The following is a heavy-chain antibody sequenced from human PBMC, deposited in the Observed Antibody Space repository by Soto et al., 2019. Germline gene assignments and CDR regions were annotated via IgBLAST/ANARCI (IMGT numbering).Heavy chain of an antibody. J-gene: IGHJ4*02. CDR1: GCTFSSYW. CDR2: IKQDGSEK. D-gene: IGHD1-26*01. V-gene: IGHV3-7*01. CDR3: ARDLSGHFDY. Sequence: PGGSLRLSCAASGCTFSSYWMSWVRQAPGKGLEWVANIKQDGSEKYYVDSVKGRFTISRDNAKNSLYLQMNSLRAEGTAVYYCARDLSGHFDYWGQGALVTVSS.